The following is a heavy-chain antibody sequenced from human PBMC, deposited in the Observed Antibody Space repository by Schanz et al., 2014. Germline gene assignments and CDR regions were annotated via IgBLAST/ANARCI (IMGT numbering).Heavy chain of an antibody. V-gene: IGHV3-48*01. CDR2: ISGSSRTI. CDR1: GFTFSSYA. J-gene: IGHJ3*02. CDR3: ARDGYSVVVISPTESFDI. Sequence: EVQLLESGGGLVQPGGSLRLSCAASGFTFSSYAMSWARQAPGKGLEWVSYISGSSRTIYYADSVKGRFTISRDNSKNTLFLQMNSLRAEDTAVYYCARDGYSVVVISPTESFDIWGQGTMVTVSS. D-gene: IGHD2-21*01.